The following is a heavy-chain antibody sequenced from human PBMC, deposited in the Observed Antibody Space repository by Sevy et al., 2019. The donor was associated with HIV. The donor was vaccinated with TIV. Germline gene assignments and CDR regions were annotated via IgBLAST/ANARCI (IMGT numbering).Heavy chain of an antibody. D-gene: IGHD2-2*01. CDR1: GGSVSSGSYY. CDR2: IYYSGST. Sequence: SETLSLTCTVSGGSVSSGSYYWSWIRQPPGKGLEWIGYIYYSGSTNYNPSLKSRVTISVDTSKNQFSLKLSSVTAADTAEYYCARVGVVPAAPIDYWGQGTLVTVSS. CDR3: ARVGVVPAAPIDY. V-gene: IGHV4-61*01. J-gene: IGHJ4*02.